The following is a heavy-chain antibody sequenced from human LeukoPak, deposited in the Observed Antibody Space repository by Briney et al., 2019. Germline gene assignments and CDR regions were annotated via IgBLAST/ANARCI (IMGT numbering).Heavy chain of an antibody. D-gene: IGHD2-2*01. J-gene: IGHJ4*02. V-gene: IGHV3-21*01. Sequence: GGSLRLSCAASGFTFSSYSMNWVRQAPGKGLEWVSSISSSSSYIYYADSVKGRFTISRDSAKNSLYLQMNSLRAEDTAVYYCTRGRYQLLGPNDYWGQGSLVTVSS. CDR3: TRGRYQLLGPNDY. CDR2: ISSSSSYI. CDR1: GFTFSSYS.